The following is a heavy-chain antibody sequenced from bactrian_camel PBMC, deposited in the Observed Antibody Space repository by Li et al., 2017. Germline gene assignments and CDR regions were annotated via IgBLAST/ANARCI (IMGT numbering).Heavy chain of an antibody. V-gene: IGHV3S26*01. CDR1: ARMFTSYC. J-gene: IGHJ6*01. CDR3: AAAADDSLPLADFGY. Sequence: HVQLVESGGGSVQAGGSLTLACKTSARMFTSYCMGWFRQAPGKEREQVASIDSDGPTTIYADSVKGRFTISKDNAKNTLYLQMNSLKPEDTAMYYCAAAADDSLPLADFGYWGQGTQVTVS. D-gene: IGHD1*01. CDR2: IDSDGPTT.